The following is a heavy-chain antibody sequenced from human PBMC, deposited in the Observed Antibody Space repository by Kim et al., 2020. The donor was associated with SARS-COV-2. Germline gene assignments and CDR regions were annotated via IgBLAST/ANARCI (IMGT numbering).Heavy chain of an antibody. CDR1: GGSISSSSYY. J-gene: IGHJ4*02. D-gene: IGHD3-22*01. V-gene: IGHV4-39*01. Sequence: SETLSLTCTVSGGSISSSSYYWGWIRQPPGKGLEWIGSIYYSGSTYYNPSLKSRVTISVDTSKNQFSLKLSSVTAADTAVYYCATLNWYYYDSSGYYYSFGYWGQGTLVTVSS. CDR2: IYYSGST. CDR3: ATLNWYYYDSSGYYYSFGY.